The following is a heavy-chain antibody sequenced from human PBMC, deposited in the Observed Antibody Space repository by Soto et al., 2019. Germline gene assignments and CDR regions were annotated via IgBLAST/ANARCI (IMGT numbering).Heavy chain of an antibody. CDR3: ATDIYYASGKGGGGYGMDV. Sequence: EVQLLESGGGLVQPGGSLRLSCAASGFTFSSYAMSWVRQAPGKGLEWVSAISGSGGSTYYADSVKGRFTITRDNSKNTLYLQMNSLRAEDTAVYYCATDIYYASGKGGGGYGMDVWGQGTTVTVSS. CDR1: GFTFSSYA. V-gene: IGHV3-23*01. J-gene: IGHJ6*02. D-gene: IGHD3-10*01. CDR2: ISGSGGST.